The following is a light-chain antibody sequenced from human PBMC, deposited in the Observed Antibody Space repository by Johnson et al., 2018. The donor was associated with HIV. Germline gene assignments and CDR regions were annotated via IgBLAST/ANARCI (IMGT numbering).Light chain of an antibody. CDR2: ENN. V-gene: IGLV1-51*02. J-gene: IGLJ1*01. CDR3: GTGDSNLSVYFV. CDR1: SSNIGNNY. Sequence: QSVLTQPPSVSAAPGQKVTISCSGSSSNIGNNYVSWYQQLPGTAPKLLIYENNRRPSGIPDRFSGSKSGTSATLGITGLQTGDEADYYCGTGDSNLSVYFVFGTGTKVTVL.